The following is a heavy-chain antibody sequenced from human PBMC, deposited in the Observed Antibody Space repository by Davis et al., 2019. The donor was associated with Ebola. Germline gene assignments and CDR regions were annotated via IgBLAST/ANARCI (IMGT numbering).Heavy chain of an antibody. CDR1: GFTFSDYY. Sequence: GESLKISCAASGFTFSDYYMSWIRQAPGKGLEWVSYISSSGSTIYYADSVKGRFTISRDNAKNSLYLQMNSLRAEDTAVYYCARVPHYDFWSGYFDYWGQGTLVTVSS. D-gene: IGHD3-3*01. CDR2: ISSSGSTI. CDR3: ARVPHYDFWSGYFDY. V-gene: IGHV3-11*04. J-gene: IGHJ4*02.